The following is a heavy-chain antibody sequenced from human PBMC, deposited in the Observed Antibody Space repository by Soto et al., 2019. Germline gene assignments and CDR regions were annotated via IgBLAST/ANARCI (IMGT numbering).Heavy chain of an antibody. CDR1: GGSFSGYY. V-gene: IGHV4-34*01. Sequence: QVQLQQWGAGLLKPSETLSLTCAVYGGSFSGYYWSWIRQPPGKGLEWIGEINHSGSTNYNPSLKSRVTISVDTSKNQFSLKLSSMTAADTAVYYCARACGGDCNFDYWGQGTLVTVSS. CDR2: INHSGST. J-gene: IGHJ4*02. D-gene: IGHD2-21*02. CDR3: ARACGGDCNFDY.